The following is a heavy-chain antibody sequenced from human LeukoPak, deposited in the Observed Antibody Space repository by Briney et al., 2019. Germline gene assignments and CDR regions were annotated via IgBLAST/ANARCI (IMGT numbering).Heavy chain of an antibody. CDR3: ARGGTRGKYFDY. V-gene: IGHV3-7*01. CDR2: TKEEESEK. J-gene: IGHJ4*02. Sequence: PGGSLRLSCAASGFTFSSYWMSWVRQAPGQGLEWVANTKEEESEKYYVDSVKGRFTIFRDNAKNSVYLQMNSLRAEDTALYYCARGGTRGKYFDYWGQGTLVTVSS. CDR1: GFTFSSYW. D-gene: IGHD1-26*01.